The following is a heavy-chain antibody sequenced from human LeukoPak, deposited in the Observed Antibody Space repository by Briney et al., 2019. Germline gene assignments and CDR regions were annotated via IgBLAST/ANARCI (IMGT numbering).Heavy chain of an antibody. J-gene: IGHJ4*02. CDR2: IYHSGST. Sequence: PSETLSLTCTVSGYSISSGYYWGWIRQSPGKGLEWIGSIYHSGSTYYNPSLKSRVTISVDTSKNQFSLKLSSVTAADTAVYYCARGLRGYYYFDYWGQGILVTVSS. D-gene: IGHD3-22*01. V-gene: IGHV4-38-2*02. CDR1: GYSISSGYY. CDR3: ARGLRGYYYFDY.